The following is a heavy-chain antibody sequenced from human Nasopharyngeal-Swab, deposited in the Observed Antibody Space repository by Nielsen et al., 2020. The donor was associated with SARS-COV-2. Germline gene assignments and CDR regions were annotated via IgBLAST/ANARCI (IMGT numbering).Heavy chain of an antibody. CDR1: GFTFSSYA. CDR2: ISGSGGST. Sequence: GESPKISCVASGFTFSSYAMSWVRQAPGKGLEWVSVISGSGGSTYYADSVKGRFTISRDNAKNTLYLQMNSLRVEDTAVYYCVKHQGSSSDQWGQGTLVTVSS. V-gene: IGHV3-23*01. J-gene: IGHJ4*02. CDR3: VKHQGSSSDQ.